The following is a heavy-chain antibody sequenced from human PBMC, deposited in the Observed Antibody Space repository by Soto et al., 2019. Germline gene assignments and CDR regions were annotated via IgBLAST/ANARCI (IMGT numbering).Heavy chain of an antibody. CDR1: GFTFNSHG. Sequence: TGGSLRLSCAASGFTFNSHGMHWVRQAPGKGLEWVAVISYDGSNKYYADSVKGRFTIARDNSKNTLYLQMSSLRAEDTAVYYCVKDGSSGWPYYYGLDVWGQGTSVTVSS. V-gene: IGHV3-30*18. CDR3: VKDGSSGWPYYYGLDV. CDR2: ISYDGSNK. J-gene: IGHJ6*02. D-gene: IGHD6-19*01.